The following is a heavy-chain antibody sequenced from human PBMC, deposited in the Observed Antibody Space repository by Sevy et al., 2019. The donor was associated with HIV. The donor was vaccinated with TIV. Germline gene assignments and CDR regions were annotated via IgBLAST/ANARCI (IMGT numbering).Heavy chain of an antibody. J-gene: IGHJ6*02. CDR2: IYYSGST. CDR1: GGSISSYY. CDR3: ARLHYGDYGYYYYGMDV. Sequence: SETLSLTCTVSGGSISSYYWSWIRQPPGKGLEWIGYIYYSGSTNYNPSLKSRVTISVYTSKNQFSLKLSSVTAADTAVYYCARLHYGDYGYYYYGMDVWGQGTTVTVSS. D-gene: IGHD4-17*01. V-gene: IGHV4-59*12.